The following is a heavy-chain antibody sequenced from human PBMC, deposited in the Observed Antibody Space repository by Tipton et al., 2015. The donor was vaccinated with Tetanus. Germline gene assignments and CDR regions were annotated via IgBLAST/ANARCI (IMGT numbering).Heavy chain of an antibody. CDR1: GFSFSGSS. CDR3: AREADCSGGSCFSGDFDN. D-gene: IGHD2-15*01. CDR2: SWYDGTDK. J-gene: IGHJ4*02. V-gene: IGHV3-33*08. Sequence: SLRLSCAASGFSFSGSSMSWVRQAPGKGLEWVAVSWYDGTDKYYAGSVKGRFTISRDNSKNTLYLQMNSLRAEDTAVYYCAREADCSGGSCFSGDFDNWGQGTQVTVSS.